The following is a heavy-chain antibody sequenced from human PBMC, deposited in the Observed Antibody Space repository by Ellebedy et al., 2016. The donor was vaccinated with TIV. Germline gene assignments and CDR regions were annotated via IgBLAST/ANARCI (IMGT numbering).Heavy chain of an antibody. Sequence: AASVKVSCKASGYTFTSYGISWVRQAPGQGLEWMGWISAYNGNTNYAQKLQGRVIMTTDTSTSTAYMELRSLRSDDTAVYYCARDYSYGFFDYWGQGTLVTVSS. V-gene: IGHV1-18*01. CDR3: ARDYSYGFFDY. J-gene: IGHJ4*02. CDR2: ISAYNGNT. CDR1: GYTFTSYG. D-gene: IGHD5-18*01.